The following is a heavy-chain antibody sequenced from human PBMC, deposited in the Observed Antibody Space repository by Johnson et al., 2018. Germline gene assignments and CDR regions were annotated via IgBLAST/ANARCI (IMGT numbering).Heavy chain of an antibody. D-gene: IGHD3-16*01. V-gene: IGHV3-23*04. Sequence: VQLVQSGGGLVQPGTSLRLSCAASGFSFHDYSMHWVRQAPGKGLEWVSGISASGDTTHYADSVKGRFTISRDNSKSTVFLQMNSLRAGDTAVYYCARGQLGTQAPLAYWGQGTLVTVSS. CDR3: ARGQLGTQAPLAY. CDR1: GFSFHDYS. J-gene: IGHJ4*02. CDR2: ISASGDTT.